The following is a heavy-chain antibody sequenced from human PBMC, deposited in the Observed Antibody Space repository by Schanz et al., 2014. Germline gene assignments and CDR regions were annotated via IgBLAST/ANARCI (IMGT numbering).Heavy chain of an antibody. J-gene: IGHJ3*02. V-gene: IGHV3-21*04. CDR3: AKGRFGELSAFDI. CDR2: ISGSGAST. D-gene: IGHD3-10*01. Sequence: EVQLMESGGGLVKPGGSLRLSCVASGFAFSSFAMTWVRQAPGRGLEWVSGISGSGASTYYADSVKGRFTISRDNAKNSLYLEMNSLRAEDTAVYYCAKGRFGELSAFDIWGQGTMVTVSS. CDR1: GFAFSSFA.